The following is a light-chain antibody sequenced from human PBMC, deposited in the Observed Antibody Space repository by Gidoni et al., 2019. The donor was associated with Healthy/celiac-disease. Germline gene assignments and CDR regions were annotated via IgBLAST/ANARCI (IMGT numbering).Light chain of an antibody. V-gene: IGKV1-9*01. CDR1: QGIRSY. J-gene: IGKJ1*01. CDR2: DAS. CDR3: QQLNSYPRT. Sequence: IQLTQPPSFLSASVGARVTIPCRASQGIRSYLAWYQQKPGKAPKLLIYDASTLESGVPSRFSGSGSGTEFTLTISSLQPDDFATYYCQQLNSYPRTFGQGTKVEIK.